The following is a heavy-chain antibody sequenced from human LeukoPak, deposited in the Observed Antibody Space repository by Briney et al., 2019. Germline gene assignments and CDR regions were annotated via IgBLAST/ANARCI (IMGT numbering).Heavy chain of an antibody. D-gene: IGHD3-3*01. CDR2: ISSSSSTI. J-gene: IGHJ3*02. CDR3: ARDPRRGFLEDAFDI. Sequence: PGGSLRLTCAASGFTFNNYGMNWVCQAPGKGLEWVSYISSSSSTIYYADSVKGRFTISRDNAKNSLYLQMNSLRAEDTAVYYCARDPRRGFLEDAFDIWGQGTMVTVSS. V-gene: IGHV3-48*01. CDR1: GFTFNNYG.